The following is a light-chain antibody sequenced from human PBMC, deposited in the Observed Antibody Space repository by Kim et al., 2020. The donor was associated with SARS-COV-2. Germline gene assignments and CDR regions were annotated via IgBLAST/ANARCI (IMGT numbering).Light chain of an antibody. J-gene: IGKJ4*01. CDR1: QSVSSSY. CDR3: QQYGSSLLT. Sequence: SPGERATLSCRASQSVSSSYLAWYQQKPGLAPRLLIYDASSRATGIPDRFSGSGSGTDFTLTISRLEPEDFAVYYCQQYGSSLLTFGGGTKVDIK. V-gene: IGKV3-20*01. CDR2: DAS.